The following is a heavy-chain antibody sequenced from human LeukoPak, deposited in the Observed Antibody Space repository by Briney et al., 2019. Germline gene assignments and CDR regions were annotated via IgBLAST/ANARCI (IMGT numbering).Heavy chain of an antibody. V-gene: IGHV3-21*01. CDR2: ITRGSIYT. J-gene: IGHJ6*03. Sequence: PGGSLRLSCAASGFSFSSYSMNWVRQTPGKGLEWVSSITRGSIYTFYADSVKGRFTISRDNAKNSLSLQMNSLRAEDTAVYYCARDPYNGSYGDDYYYYMDVWGKGTTVTISS. CDR1: GFSFSSYS. CDR3: ARDPYNGSYGDDYYYYMDV. D-gene: IGHD1-26*01.